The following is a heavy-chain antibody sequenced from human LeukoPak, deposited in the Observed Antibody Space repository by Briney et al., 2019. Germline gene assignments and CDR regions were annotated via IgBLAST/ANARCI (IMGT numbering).Heavy chain of an antibody. CDR1: GDSINSY. CDR2: ISGSGTI. D-gene: IGHD4-23*01. V-gene: IGHV4-4*07. CDR3: ARGAHKRDDYGGFFDY. J-gene: IGHJ4*02. Sequence: SETLSLTCTVSGDSINSYWSWIRQPAGKGLEWIGRISGSGTITYNPALQSRLSISIDTSKNQFSLKLMSVTAADTAVYYCARGAHKRDDYGGFFDYWGQKTLVTVSS.